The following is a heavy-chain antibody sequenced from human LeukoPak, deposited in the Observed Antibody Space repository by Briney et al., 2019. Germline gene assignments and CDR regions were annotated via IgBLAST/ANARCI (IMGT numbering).Heavy chain of an antibody. V-gene: IGHV4-34*01. CDR1: GGSFSGYY. J-gene: IGHJ6*03. CDR2: INHSGST. D-gene: IGHD2-15*01. Sequence: PSETLSLTCAVYGGSFSGYYWSWIRQPPGKGLEWIGEINHSGSTNYNPSLKSRVTISVDTSKNQFSLKLSSVTAADTAVYYCARAALGWHDYYYYYMDVWGKGTTGTVSS. CDR3: ARAALGWHDYYYYYMDV.